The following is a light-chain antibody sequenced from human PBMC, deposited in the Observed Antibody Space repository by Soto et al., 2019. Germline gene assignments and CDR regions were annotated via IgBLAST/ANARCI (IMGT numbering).Light chain of an antibody. Sequence: EIVLTQSPATLSLSPGGRATLSCRASQSVSNNLAWYQQKPGQAPRLLIYDASNRATGIPARFSGSGSGTDFTLTISWLEPEDFSVYYCQRGDTFGQGTRLEIK. CDR1: QSVSNN. V-gene: IGKV3-11*01. CDR2: DAS. J-gene: IGKJ5*01. CDR3: QRGDT.